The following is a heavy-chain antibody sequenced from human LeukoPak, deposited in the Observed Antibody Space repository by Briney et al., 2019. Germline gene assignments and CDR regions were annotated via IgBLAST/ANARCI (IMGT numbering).Heavy chain of an antibody. CDR3: ARVGVTAATADY. V-gene: IGHV1-18*01. D-gene: IGHD6-25*01. J-gene: IGHJ4*02. CDR1: GYTFTSYA. CDR2: ISADNGNT. Sequence: GASVKVSCKASGYTFTSYAISWVRQAPGQGLEWMGWISADNGNTDYAQRFQGRVTMTTDTSTSTVYLEVNDLTSEDTAVYFCARVGVTAATADYWGQGTLVTVSS.